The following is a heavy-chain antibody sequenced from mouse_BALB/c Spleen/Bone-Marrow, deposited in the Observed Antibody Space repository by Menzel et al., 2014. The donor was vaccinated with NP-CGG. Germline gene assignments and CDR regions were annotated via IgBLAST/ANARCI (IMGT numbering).Heavy chain of an antibody. CDR2: IDPANGNT. D-gene: IGHD2-14*01. J-gene: IGHJ2*01. V-gene: IGHV14-3*02. CDR3: ASYYRYSFDY. Sequence: EVQLQQSGAELVKPGASVKLSCTGSGFNIKDTYMHWVKQRPEQGQEWIGRIDPANGNTKYDPKFQGKATITADTSSNTAYLQLSSLTSEDTAVYYCASYYRYSFDYWGQGTTLTVSS. CDR1: GFNIKDTY.